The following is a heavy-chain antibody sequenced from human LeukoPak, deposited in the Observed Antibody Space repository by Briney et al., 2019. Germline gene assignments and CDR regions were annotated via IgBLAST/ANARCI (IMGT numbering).Heavy chain of an antibody. Sequence: ASVKVSCKTSGYTFTGYYMHWVRQAPGQGLEWMGWINPNSGGTNYAQKFQGRVTMTRDTSISTAYMELSRLRSDDTAVYYCARYYYDSSGSFDYWGQGTLVTVSS. V-gene: IGHV1-2*02. CDR1: GYTFTGYY. J-gene: IGHJ4*02. CDR2: INPNSGGT. CDR3: ARYYYDSSGSFDY. D-gene: IGHD3-22*01.